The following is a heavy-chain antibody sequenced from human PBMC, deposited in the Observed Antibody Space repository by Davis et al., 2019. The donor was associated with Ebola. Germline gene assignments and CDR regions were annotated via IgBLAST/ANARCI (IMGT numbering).Heavy chain of an antibody. D-gene: IGHD2-21*01. J-gene: IGHJ6*02. Sequence: SETLSLTCAVYGGSFSGYYWSWIRQPPGKGLEWIGEINHSGSTNYNPSLKSRVTISVDKSKNQFSLKLSSVTAADTAVYYCARCGYYYGMDVWGQGTTVTVSS. V-gene: IGHV4-34*01. CDR2: INHSGST. CDR3: ARCGYYYGMDV. CDR1: GGSFSGYY.